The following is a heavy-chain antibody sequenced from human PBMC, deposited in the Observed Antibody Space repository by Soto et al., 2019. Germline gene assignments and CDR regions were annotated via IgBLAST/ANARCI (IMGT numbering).Heavy chain of an antibody. Sequence: GGSLRLSCAASGFTFSSYGMHWVRQAPGKGLEWVAVIWYDGSNKYYADSVKGRFTISRDNSKNTLYLQMNSLRAEDTAVYYCARDLEIAAAGLDYGGQGTLVTVSS. CDR2: IWYDGSNK. CDR1: GFTFSSYG. CDR3: ARDLEIAAAGLDY. V-gene: IGHV3-33*01. D-gene: IGHD6-13*01. J-gene: IGHJ4*02.